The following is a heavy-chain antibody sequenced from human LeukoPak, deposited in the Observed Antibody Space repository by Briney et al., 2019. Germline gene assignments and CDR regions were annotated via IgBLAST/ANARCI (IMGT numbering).Heavy chain of an antibody. CDR1: GFMFSRYD. J-gene: IGHJ3*01. CDR2: TQYDDGRNK. D-gene: IGHD7-27*01. Sequence: GGSLRLSCAASGFMFSRYDMHWVRQAPGKGLEWVALTQYDDGRNKYYVESVKGRFNISRDNSKNTLFLQMNSLTIEDTAVYYCARESGESEATGFDLWGQGTMVTVSS. V-gene: IGHV3-30*02. CDR3: ARESGESEATGFDL.